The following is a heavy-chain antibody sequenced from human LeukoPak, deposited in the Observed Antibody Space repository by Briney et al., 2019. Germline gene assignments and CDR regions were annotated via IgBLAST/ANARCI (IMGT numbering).Heavy chain of an antibody. Sequence: GGSPRLSCAASGFTFSSYSMNWVRQAPGKGLEWVSCISSSSDNMYYADSVKGRFTISRDNAKNSLYLQMNSLRAEDTAVYYCARTKGDGRFNWNYFDYWGQGTLATVSS. V-gene: IGHV3-21*01. CDR3: ARTKGDGRFNWNYFDY. CDR1: GFTFSSYS. D-gene: IGHD1-20*01. J-gene: IGHJ4*02. CDR2: ISSSSDNM.